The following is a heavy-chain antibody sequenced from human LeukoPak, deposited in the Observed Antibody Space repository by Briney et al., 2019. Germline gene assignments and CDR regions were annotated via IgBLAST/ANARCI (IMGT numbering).Heavy chain of an antibody. Sequence: GGSLRLSCAASGFTFSNYAMQWVRQAPGKGLEYVSAISRNGNTPYYANSVKGRFIISRDNSKNTMYLQMGGLRTEDMAVYYCARGYCSSTSCHLGHYYMDVWGKGTTVTVSS. CDR2: ISRNGNTP. CDR1: GFTFSNYA. V-gene: IGHV3-64*01. D-gene: IGHD2-2*01. CDR3: ARGYCSSTSCHLGHYYMDV. J-gene: IGHJ6*03.